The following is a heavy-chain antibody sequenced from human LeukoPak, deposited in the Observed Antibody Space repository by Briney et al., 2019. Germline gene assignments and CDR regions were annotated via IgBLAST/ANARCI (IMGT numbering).Heavy chain of an antibody. V-gene: IGHV3-21*01. CDR2: IRSSSSYI. CDR1: GFTFSSYS. CDR3: ARDLVYSGYDPYYFDY. J-gene: IGHJ4*02. Sequence: GGSLRLSCAASGFTFSSYSMNWVRQAPGKALEWVSSIRSSSSYIYYADSVKGRFTISRDNAKNSLYLEMNSLRAEDTAVYYCARDLVYSGYDPYYFDYWGQGTLVTVSS. D-gene: IGHD5-12*01.